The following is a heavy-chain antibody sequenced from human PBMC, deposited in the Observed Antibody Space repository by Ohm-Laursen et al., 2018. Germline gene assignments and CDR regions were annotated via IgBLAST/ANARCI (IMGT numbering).Heavy chain of an antibody. Sequence: GSLRLSCAASGFTFTDYAMNWVRQAPGKGLEWVSVVGASGDATYYADSVKGRFTISRDNSKNTLYLQMNSLRAEDTAIYYCTKARVRFDYWGQGTLVTVSS. V-gene: IGHV3-23*01. CDR1: GFTFTDYA. CDR2: VGASGDAT. CDR3: TKARVRFDY. J-gene: IGHJ4*02.